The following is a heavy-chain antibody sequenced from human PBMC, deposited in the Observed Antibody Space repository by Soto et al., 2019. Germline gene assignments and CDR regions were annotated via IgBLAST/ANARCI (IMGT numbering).Heavy chain of an antibody. D-gene: IGHD6-6*01. CDR3: ARAVDLYTPARLLYFAMDV. CDR1: GFTFSSLA. Sequence: EMQLLESGGGLVQPGGSLRLSCAASGFTFSSLAMSWVRQAPGKGLDWVSAISGSGGSTYSADSVQGRFTISRDNSKNSLWLQMNSLRAEDTAVYYCARAVDLYTPARLLYFAMDVWGQGTTVTVSS. CDR2: ISGSGGST. J-gene: IGHJ6*02. V-gene: IGHV3-23*01.